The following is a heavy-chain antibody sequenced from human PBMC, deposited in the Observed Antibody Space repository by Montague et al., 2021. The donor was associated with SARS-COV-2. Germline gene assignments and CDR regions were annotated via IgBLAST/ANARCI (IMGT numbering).Heavy chain of an antibody. D-gene: IGHD1-26*01. CDR1: GFIFSSFA. CDR3: AKPHTAFNLVESNWFDS. CDR2: TSYTGGTS. Sequence: SLRLSCAASGFIFSSFAMSWVRQAPGKGLEWVSATSYTGGTSYYADSVRGRFTISRDNSLNTLYLQMNSLRADDTAVYYCAKPHTAFNLVESNWFDSWGQGVLVTVSS. V-gene: IGHV3-23*01. J-gene: IGHJ5*01.